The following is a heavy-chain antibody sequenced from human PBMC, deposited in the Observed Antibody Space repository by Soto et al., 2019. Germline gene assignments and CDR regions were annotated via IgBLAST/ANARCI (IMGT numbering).Heavy chain of an antibody. Sequence: QLQLQESGPGLVKPSETLSLICSVSGVSLTSSSYYWGWVRQSPGRGLEWVGSIYYSGTTYYNPSLKSRVTVTAHTSNNQCSLKLNSVTAADTALYYCVIPRRVMAGLFEHFQHWGQGALVTVSS. CDR2: IYYSGTT. CDR1: GVSLTSSSYY. D-gene: IGHD6-19*01. V-gene: IGHV4-39*01. CDR3: VIPRRVMAGLFEHFQH. J-gene: IGHJ1*01.